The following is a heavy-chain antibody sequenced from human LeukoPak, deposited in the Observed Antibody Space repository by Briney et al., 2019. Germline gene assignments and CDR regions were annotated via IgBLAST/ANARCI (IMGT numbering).Heavy chain of an antibody. CDR3: ARLPLGAFGEVLNFDS. J-gene: IGHJ4*02. D-gene: IGHD3-16*01. CDR1: GGSFSGYY. Sequence: SETLSLTCAVYGGSFSGYYWSWIRQPPGKGLEWIGEINHSGSTNYNPSLKSRVTISIDTSNDQFSLKVNSVTAGDTGVYYCARLPLGAFGEVLNFDSWGQGILVIVSS. CDR2: INHSGST. V-gene: IGHV4-34*01.